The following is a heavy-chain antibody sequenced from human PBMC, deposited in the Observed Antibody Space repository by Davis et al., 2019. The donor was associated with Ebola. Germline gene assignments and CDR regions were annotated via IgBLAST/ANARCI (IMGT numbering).Heavy chain of an antibody. J-gene: IGHJ6*02. CDR2: IIPILGIA. D-gene: IGHD4-11*01. CDR1: GGTFSSYA. CDR3: ATLQATVTTNYYYGMDV. Sequence: SVKVSCKASGGTFSSYAISWVRQTPGQGLEWMGRIIPILGIANYAQKFQGRVTITADKSTSTAYMELSSLRSEDTAVYYCATLQATVTTNYYYGMDVWGQGTTVTVSS. V-gene: IGHV1-69*04.